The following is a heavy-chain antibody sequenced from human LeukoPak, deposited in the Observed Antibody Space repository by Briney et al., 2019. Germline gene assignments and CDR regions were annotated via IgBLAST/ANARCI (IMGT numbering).Heavy chain of an antibody. D-gene: IGHD4-17*01. V-gene: IGHV4-59*01. Sequence: SETLSLTCTVSGGSISGSYWSWIRQPPGKGLEWIAYMYNSGSTNYNPSLKSRVTISIDTSKNQFSLKLSSLTAADTAIYYCARGIQSYGDYGYWGQGILVTVSS. CDR1: GGSISGSY. CDR3: ARGIQSYGDYGY. CDR2: MYNSGST. J-gene: IGHJ4*02.